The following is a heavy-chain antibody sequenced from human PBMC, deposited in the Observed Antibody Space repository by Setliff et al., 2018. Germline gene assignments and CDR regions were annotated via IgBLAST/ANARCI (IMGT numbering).Heavy chain of an antibody. CDR1: GDSLSGYY. D-gene: IGHD3-10*01. Sequence: SETLSLTCAVYGDSLSGYYWSWIRQSPKKGLEWLGEIMPGRDTLYSPSLESRLTITIYTPKRQFSLKLSSVTAADTAVYSCARHATYYYGSGNLPFDSWGQGTLVTVSS. CDR3: ARHATYYYGSGNLPFDS. J-gene: IGHJ4*02. V-gene: IGHV4-34*12. CDR2: IMPGRDT.